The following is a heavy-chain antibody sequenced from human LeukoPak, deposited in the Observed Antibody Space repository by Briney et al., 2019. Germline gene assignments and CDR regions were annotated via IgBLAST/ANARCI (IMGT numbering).Heavy chain of an antibody. D-gene: IGHD5-12*01. Sequence: GESLKISCKGSGYTFNDYWIGWVRQMPGKGLEWVGIIYPGDSDTRYSPSFRDQVILSADKSTSTAYLRWNSLRASDTAMFYCARQVWGYSGYDGGGDYWGQGTLVTVSS. J-gene: IGHJ4*02. CDR3: ARQVWGYSGYDGGGDY. CDR2: IYPGDSDT. CDR1: GYTFNDYW. V-gene: IGHV5-51*01.